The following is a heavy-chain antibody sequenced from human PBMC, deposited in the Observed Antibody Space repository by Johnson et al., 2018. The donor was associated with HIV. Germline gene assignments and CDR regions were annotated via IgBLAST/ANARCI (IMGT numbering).Heavy chain of an antibody. V-gene: IGHV3-23*04. Sequence: EVQLVESGGGLVQPGGSLRLSCAASGFTFSSYAMSWVRQAPGKGLEWVSAISGSGGSTYYADSVKGRFTISRDNSKNTLDLQMNSLRAEDMAVYYCVKDRRSSSPGRDACDIWGQGTMVTVSS. J-gene: IGHJ3*02. CDR3: VKDRRSSSPGRDACDI. D-gene: IGHD6-6*01. CDR1: GFTFSSYA. CDR2: ISGSGGST.